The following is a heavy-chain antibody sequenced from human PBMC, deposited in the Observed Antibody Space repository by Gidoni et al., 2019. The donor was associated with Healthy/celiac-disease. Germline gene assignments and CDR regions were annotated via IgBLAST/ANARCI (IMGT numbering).Heavy chain of an antibody. CDR3: AKDIAPPEYSSGPHYYYYGMDV. V-gene: IGHV3-30*18. CDR1: GFTFISNA. D-gene: IGHD6-19*01. Sequence: QVQLVDPGGVGVQPGCSLRLSCAASGFTFISNALPWVRQAPGKGLEWVAVISYDGSNKYYADSVKGRFTISRDNSKNTLYLQMNSLRAEDTAVYYCAKDIAPPEYSSGPHYYYYGMDVWGQGTTVTVSS. CDR2: ISYDGSNK. J-gene: IGHJ6*02.